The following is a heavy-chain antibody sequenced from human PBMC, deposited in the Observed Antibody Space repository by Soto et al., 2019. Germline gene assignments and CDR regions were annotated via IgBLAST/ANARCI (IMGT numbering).Heavy chain of an antibody. CDR1: GFTFSSYG. V-gene: IGHV3-33*01. CDR3: ARFPDGEHPPAV. D-gene: IGHD1-26*01. Sequence: QVQLVESGGGVVQPGRSLRLSCAASGFTFSSYGMHWVRQAPGKGLEWVAVIWYDGSNKNYADSVKGRFTISRDNSKNPLYLQLNSLRARDTAVYYCARFPDGEHPPAVWAKGPTVTV. CDR2: IWYDGSNK. J-gene: IGHJ6*03.